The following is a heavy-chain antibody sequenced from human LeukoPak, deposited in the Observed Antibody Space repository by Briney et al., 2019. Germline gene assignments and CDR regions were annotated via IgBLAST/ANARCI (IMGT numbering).Heavy chain of an antibody. CDR2: MYYGGST. CDR3: ARQKGAHYYDESALLQAFDI. Sequence: PSETLSLTCTVSGGSISSSTNLWGWIRQPPGKGLEWVGTMYYGGSTYYNPSLKSRVTISVDTSKSQFSLKLTSVTAADTAVYFCARQKGAHYYDESALLQAFDIWAQGTMVTVSS. D-gene: IGHD3-22*01. V-gene: IGHV4-39*01. CDR1: GGSISSSTNL. J-gene: IGHJ3*02.